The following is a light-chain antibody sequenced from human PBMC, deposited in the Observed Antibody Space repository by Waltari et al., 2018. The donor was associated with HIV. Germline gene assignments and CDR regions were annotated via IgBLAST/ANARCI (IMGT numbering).Light chain of an antibody. J-gene: IGKJ2*01. Sequence: DIVMTQSPDSLAVSLGERATSNCKSSQSVLYSSNNKNYLAWYQQKPGQPPKLLIYWASTRESGVPERFSGSGSGTDFTLTISSLQAEDVAAYYCQQYYSTPKYTFGQGTKLEIK. CDR2: WAS. CDR3: QQYYSTPKYT. CDR1: QSVLYSSNNKNY. V-gene: IGKV4-1*01.